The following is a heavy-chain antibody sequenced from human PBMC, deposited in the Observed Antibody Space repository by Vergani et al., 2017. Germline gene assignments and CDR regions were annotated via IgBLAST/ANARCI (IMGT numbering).Heavy chain of an antibody. V-gene: IGHV4-4*07. D-gene: IGHD2-21*01. Sequence: QLQLHKSGPGLVKPSETLSLTCTVSGGSMSDFYWTWIRQPAGRGLEWIGRIYPNGNGNYNESLRSRLTMSIDTSRSQFSLSLSSVTAADTAVYYCARGNCGVNCPKYNWLAPWGRGILVTVSS. CDR2: IYPNGNG. CDR3: ARGNCGVNCPKYNWLAP. CDR1: GGSMSDFY. J-gene: IGHJ5*02.